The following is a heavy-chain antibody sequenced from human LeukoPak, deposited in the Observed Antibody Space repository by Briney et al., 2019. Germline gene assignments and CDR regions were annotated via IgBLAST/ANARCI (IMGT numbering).Heavy chain of an antibody. CDR3: ARALRTTAAWFDP. CDR1: GYTFTSYD. V-gene: IGHV1-8*01. D-gene: IGHD1-1*01. Sequence: ASVKVSCKASGYTFTSYDINWVRQATGQGLEWMGWMNPNSGNTGYAQKFQGRVTMTWNTSISTAYMELSSLRSEDTAVYYCARALRTTAAWFDPWGQGTLVTVSS. J-gene: IGHJ5*02. CDR2: MNPNSGNT.